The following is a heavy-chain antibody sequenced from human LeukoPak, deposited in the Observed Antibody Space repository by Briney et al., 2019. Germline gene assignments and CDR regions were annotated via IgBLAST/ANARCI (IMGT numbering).Heavy chain of an antibody. CDR3: ARAGRIQLWSPFDY. D-gene: IGHD5-18*01. Sequence: GSLRLSCAASGFTFSSHAMHWVRQAPGKGLEYVSAISSNGGSTYYANSVKGRFTTSRDNSKNTLYLQMGSLRAEDMAVYYCARAGRIQLWSPFDYWGQGTLVTVSS. CDR2: ISSNGGST. V-gene: IGHV3-64*01. J-gene: IGHJ4*02. CDR1: GFTFSSHA.